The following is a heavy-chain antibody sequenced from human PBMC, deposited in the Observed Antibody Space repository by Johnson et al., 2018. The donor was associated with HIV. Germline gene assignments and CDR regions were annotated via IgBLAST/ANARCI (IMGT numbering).Heavy chain of an antibody. Sequence: VQLVESWGGFVQPGGSLRLSCAASGFTVSSNYMSWVRQAPGKGLAWVSVIYSGGSTYYADSVKGRFTISRDNSKNTLYLQMNSLRAEDTALYYCARGSIMITFGGVIPDAFDIWGQGTLVIVSS. V-gene: IGHV3-66*01. CDR3: ARGSIMITFGGVIPDAFDI. CDR2: IYSGGST. CDR1: GFTVSSNY. J-gene: IGHJ3*02. D-gene: IGHD3-16*02.